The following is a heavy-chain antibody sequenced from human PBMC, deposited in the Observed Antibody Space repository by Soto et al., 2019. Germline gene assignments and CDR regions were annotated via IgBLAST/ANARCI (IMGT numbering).Heavy chain of an antibody. Sequence: PGGSLRLSXAASGFTFDDYAMHWVRQAPGKGLEWASGISWNSGSIGYADSVKGRFTISRDNAKNSLYLQMNSLRAEDTALYYCAKDIGDPAFDIWGQGTMVTVSS. D-gene: IGHD3-10*01. J-gene: IGHJ3*02. CDR3: AKDIGDPAFDI. V-gene: IGHV3-9*01. CDR1: GFTFDDYA. CDR2: ISWNSGSI.